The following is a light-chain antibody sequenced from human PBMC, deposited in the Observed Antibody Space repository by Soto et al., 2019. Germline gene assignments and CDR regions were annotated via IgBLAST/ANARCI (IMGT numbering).Light chain of an antibody. V-gene: IGKV3-15*01. CDR1: QGVGSN. Sequence: EVVMTQSPATLSVSPGERATLSCRASQGVGSNLAWYQQRPGQVPRLLIYGASTRATGIAARFSGSGSGTEFTLTISSLLSEDFAVYYCQQYNTWPRTFGQGTKVEV. J-gene: IGKJ1*01. CDR2: GAS. CDR3: QQYNTWPRT.